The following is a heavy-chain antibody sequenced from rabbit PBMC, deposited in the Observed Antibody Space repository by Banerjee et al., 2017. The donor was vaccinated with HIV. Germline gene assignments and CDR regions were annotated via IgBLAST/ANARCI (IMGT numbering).Heavy chain of an antibody. CDR1: GFSFSNKYV. Sequence: QAQLEESGGDLVKPEGSLTLTCTASGFSFSNKYVMCWVRQAPGKGLEWIACIYSSSGSTDYASWVNGRFTISLDNAQNTVPLQLTNLTAADTATYFCARDYTYGYAGYAYAGFNLWGQGTLVSVS. CDR3: ARDYTYGYAGYAYAGFNL. D-gene: IGHD6-1*01. CDR2: IYSSSGST. J-gene: IGHJ4*01. V-gene: IGHV1S45*01.